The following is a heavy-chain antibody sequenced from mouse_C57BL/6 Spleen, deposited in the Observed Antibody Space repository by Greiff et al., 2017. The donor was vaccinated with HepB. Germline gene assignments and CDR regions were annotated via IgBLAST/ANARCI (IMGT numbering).Heavy chain of an antibody. CDR3: TRRGGSYAMDY. V-gene: IGHV1-15*01. J-gene: IGHJ4*01. CDR2: IDPETGGT. Sequence: VKLVESGAELVRPGASVTLSCKASGYTFTDYEMHWVKQTPVHGLEWIGAIDPETGGTAYNQKFKGKAILTADKSSSTAYMELRSLTSEDSAVYYCTRRGGSYAMDYWGQGTSVTVSS. CDR1: GYTFTDYE.